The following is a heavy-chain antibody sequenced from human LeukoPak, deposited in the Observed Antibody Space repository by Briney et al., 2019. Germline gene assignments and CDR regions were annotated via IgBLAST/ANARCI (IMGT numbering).Heavy chain of an antibody. CDR3: ARPSPPGDGYNPPDH. Sequence: GGSLRLSCVVSGFNFDNFAMHWVRQPLGKGLEWVAVISHDERTKYYADSMKGRITISRDNSKNTLFLQMNNLRTEDTAVYFCARPSPPGDGYNPPDHWGQGTLVTVSS. J-gene: IGHJ4*02. V-gene: IGHV3-30*04. CDR2: ISHDERTK. D-gene: IGHD5-24*01. CDR1: GFNFDNFA.